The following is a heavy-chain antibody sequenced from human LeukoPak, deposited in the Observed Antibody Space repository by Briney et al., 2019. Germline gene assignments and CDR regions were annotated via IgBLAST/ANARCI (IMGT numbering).Heavy chain of an antibody. CDR3: ARESRDGFNFDY. J-gene: IGHJ4*02. Sequence: PGGSLRLSCAASGFTFSSYAMHWVRQAPGKGLEWVAVISYDGSNKYYADSVKGRFTISRDNSKNTLYLQMNSLRAEDTAVYYCARESRDGFNFDYWGQGTLVTVSS. V-gene: IGHV3-30*04. D-gene: IGHD5-24*01. CDR2: ISYDGSNK. CDR1: GFTFSSYA.